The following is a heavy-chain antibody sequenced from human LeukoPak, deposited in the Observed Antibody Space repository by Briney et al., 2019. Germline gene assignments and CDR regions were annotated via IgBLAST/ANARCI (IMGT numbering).Heavy chain of an antibody. D-gene: IGHD2-21*01. J-gene: IGHJ4*02. CDR2: MYYSGNT. Sequence: SETLSLTCTVSVDSISGYYWSWIRQPPGKGLEWIGYMYYSGNTNYNPSLKSRLTTSLDTSKNQFSLKLSSVTAADTAVYYCARRVISSNASFDYWGQGTLVTVSS. CDR3: ARRVISSNASFDY. V-gene: IGHV4-59*01. CDR1: VDSISGYY.